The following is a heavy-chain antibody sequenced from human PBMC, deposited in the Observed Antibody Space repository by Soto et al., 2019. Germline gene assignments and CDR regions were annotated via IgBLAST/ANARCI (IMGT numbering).Heavy chain of an antibody. CDR2: ISYDGSNK. CDR1: GFTFSSYG. D-gene: IGHD2-15*01. Sequence: QVQLVESGGGVVQPGRSLRLSCAASGFTFSSYGMHWVRQAPGKGLEWVAVISYDGSNKYYADSVKGRFTISRDNSKNTLYLQMNSLRAEDTAVYYCAKELVSWGQGTLVTVPS. CDR3: AKELVS. J-gene: IGHJ4*02. V-gene: IGHV3-30*18.